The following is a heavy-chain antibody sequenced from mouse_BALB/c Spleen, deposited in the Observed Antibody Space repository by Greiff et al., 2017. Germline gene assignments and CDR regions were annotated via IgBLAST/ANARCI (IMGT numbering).Heavy chain of an antibody. J-gene: IGHJ2*01. CDR3: TREGYGNLFDY. CDR1: GFTFSSYT. D-gene: IGHD2-10*02. CDR2: ISSGGSYT. V-gene: IGHV5-6-4*01. Sequence: EVKLMESGGGLVQPGGSLKLSCAASGFTFSSYTMSWVRQTPEKRLEWVATISSGGSYTYYPDSVKGRFTISRDNAKNTLYLQMSSLKSEDTAMYYCTREGYGNLFDYWGQGTTLTVSS.